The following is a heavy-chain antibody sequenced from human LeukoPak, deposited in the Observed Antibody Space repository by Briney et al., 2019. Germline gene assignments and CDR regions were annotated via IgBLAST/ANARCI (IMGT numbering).Heavy chain of an antibody. CDR2: INTNTGNP. V-gene: IGHV7-4-1*02. D-gene: IGHD5-18*01. CDR1: GYTFTSFA. CDR3: ARDEQLWLPNYVDV. J-gene: IGHJ6*03. Sequence: GASVKVSCKTSGYTFTSFAMNWVRQAPGQGLEWMGWINTNTGNPTYAQGFTGRFVFSLDTSVSTAYLQISSLKAEDTAVYYCARDEQLWLPNYVDVWGKGTTVTVSS.